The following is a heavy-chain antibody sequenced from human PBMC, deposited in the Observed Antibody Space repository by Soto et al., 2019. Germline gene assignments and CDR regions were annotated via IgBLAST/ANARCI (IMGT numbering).Heavy chain of an antibody. CDR3: ASEALPIVVVPAATRYYFDC. V-gene: IGHV1-69*01. D-gene: IGHD2-2*01. J-gene: IGHJ4*02. Sequence: QVQLVQSGAEVKKPGSSVKVSCKASGGTFSSYAISWVRQAPGQGLEWMGGIIPIFGTANYAQKFQGRVTITADESTSTAYMELSSLRSEDTAVYYCASEALPIVVVPAATRYYFDCWGQGTLVTVSS. CDR1: GGTFSSYA. CDR2: IIPIFGTA.